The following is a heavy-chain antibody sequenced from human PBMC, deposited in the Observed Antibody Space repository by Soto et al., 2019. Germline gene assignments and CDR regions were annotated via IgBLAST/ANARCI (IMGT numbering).Heavy chain of an antibody. V-gene: IGHV3-33*01. Sequence: QVQLVESGGGVVQPGRSLRLSCAASGFTFSSYGMHWVRQAPGKGLEWVAVIWYDGSNKYYADSVKGRFTISRDNSKNTLYLQMNSLRAEDTAVYYCARSVCITMIVVVISPWFDPWGQGTLVTVSS. D-gene: IGHD3-22*01. CDR3: ARSVCITMIVVVISPWFDP. CDR2: IWYDGSNK. CDR1: GFTFSSYG. J-gene: IGHJ5*02.